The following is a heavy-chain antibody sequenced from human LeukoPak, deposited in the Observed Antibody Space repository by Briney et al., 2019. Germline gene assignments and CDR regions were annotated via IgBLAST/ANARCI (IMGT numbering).Heavy chain of an antibody. V-gene: IGHV1-69*13. CDR3: ARASTTVTTGYYYYYMDV. CDR1: GGTFSSYA. J-gene: IGHJ6*03. D-gene: IGHD4-17*01. Sequence: VASVKVSCKASGGTFSSYAISWVRQAPGQGLEWMGGIIPIFGTANYAQKFQGRVTITADESTSTAYMELSSLRSEDTAVYYCARASTTVTTGYYYYYMDVWGKGTTVTVSS. CDR2: IIPIFGTA.